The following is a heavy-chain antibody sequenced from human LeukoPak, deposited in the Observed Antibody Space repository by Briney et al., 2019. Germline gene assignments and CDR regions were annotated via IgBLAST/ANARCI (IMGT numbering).Heavy chain of an antibody. CDR2: ISSSGSTI. Sequence: GGSLRLSCAASGFTFSDYYMSWIRQAPGKGLVWVSYISSSGSTIYYADSVKGRFTISRDNAKNSLYLQMNSLRAEDTAVYYCARDYYDNSAYYYMDVWGKGTTVTVSS. CDR1: GFTFSDYY. J-gene: IGHJ6*03. V-gene: IGHV3-11*04. D-gene: IGHD3-22*01. CDR3: ARDYYDNSAYYYMDV.